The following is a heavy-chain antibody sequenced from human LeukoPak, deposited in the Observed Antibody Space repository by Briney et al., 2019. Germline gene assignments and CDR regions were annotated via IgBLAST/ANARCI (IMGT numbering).Heavy chain of an antibody. Sequence: SVKVSCKAFGGTFSSYAISWVRQAPGQGLEWMGGIIPIFGTANYAQKFQGRVTITADESTSTAYMELSSLRSEDTAVYYCARGGIYGSGSYYYYYGMDVWGQGTTVTVSS. CDR3: ARGGIYGSGSYYYYYGMDV. CDR2: IIPIFGTA. V-gene: IGHV1-69*01. J-gene: IGHJ6*02. D-gene: IGHD3-10*01. CDR1: GGTFSSYA.